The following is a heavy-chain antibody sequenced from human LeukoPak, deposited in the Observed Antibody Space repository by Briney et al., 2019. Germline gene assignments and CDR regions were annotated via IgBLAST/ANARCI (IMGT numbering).Heavy chain of an antibody. J-gene: IGHJ6*02. V-gene: IGHV1-2*02. CDR1: GYTFTGYY. Sequence: GASVKVSCKASGYTFTGYYMHWVRQAPGQGLEWMGWINPNSGGTNYAQKFQGRVTMTRDTSISTAYMELSRLRSDDTAVYYCARTGRVVLPAAMFTPEYFYYYGMDVWGQGTTVTVSS. CDR2: INPNSGGT. D-gene: IGHD2-2*01. CDR3: ARTGRVVLPAAMFTPEYFYYYGMDV.